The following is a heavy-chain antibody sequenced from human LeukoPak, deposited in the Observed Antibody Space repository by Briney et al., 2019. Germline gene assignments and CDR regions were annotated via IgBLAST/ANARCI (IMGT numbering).Heavy chain of an antibody. CDR2: IYPGDSDT. CDR1: GYSFTSYW. J-gene: IGHJ4*02. V-gene: IGHV5-51*01. CDR3: ARGYYYDSSGYPDY. D-gene: IGHD3-22*01. Sequence: GESLKISCKGSGYSFTSYWSGWVRQMPGKGLEWMGIIYPGDSDTRYSPSFQGQFTISADKSINAAYLQWSTLKASDTAMYYCARGYYYDSSGYPDYWGQGTLVTVSS.